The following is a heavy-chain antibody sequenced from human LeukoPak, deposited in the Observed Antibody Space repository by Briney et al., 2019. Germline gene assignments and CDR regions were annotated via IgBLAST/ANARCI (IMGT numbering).Heavy chain of an antibody. CDR2: ISGYNGNT. D-gene: IGHD3-22*01. CDR1: GYTFTSYG. J-gene: IGHJ1*01. CDR3: ARDSYDSSDYYYFQH. V-gene: IGHV1-18*01. Sequence: RASVKVSCKASGYTFTSYGISWVRQAPGQGLEWMGWISGYNGNTNYAQKLQGRVTMTTDTSTSTAYMELRSLRPDDTAVYYCARDSYDSSDYYYFQHWGQGTLVTVSS.